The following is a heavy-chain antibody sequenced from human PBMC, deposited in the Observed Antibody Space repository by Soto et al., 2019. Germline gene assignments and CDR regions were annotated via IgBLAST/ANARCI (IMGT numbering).Heavy chain of an antibody. D-gene: IGHD4-17*01. V-gene: IGHV2-5*02. CDR1: GFSLNASSVG. Sequence: QITLKESGPALVKPTQTLTLTCAVFGFSLNASSVGVGWIRQSPGKALEWLGLIYWDDDKYYSPSLNNRRTIIRDTSSNQTVLTLTSMDPVDTATYRCARTTGHGNSWHFDFWCQGTLGTFSS. CDR2: IYWDDDK. J-gene: IGHJ4*02. CDR3: ARTTGHGNSWHFDF.